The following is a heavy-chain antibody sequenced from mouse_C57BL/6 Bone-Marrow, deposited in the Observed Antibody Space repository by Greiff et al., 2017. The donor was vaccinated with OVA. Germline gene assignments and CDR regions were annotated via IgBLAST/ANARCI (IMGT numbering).Heavy chain of an antibody. CDR3: ARALYYYGPPSMDY. CDR2: ISDGGSYT. Sequence: EVQLVESGGGLVKPGGSLKLSCAASGFTFSSYAMSWVRQTPEKRLEWVATISDGGSYTYYPDNVKGRFTISRDNAKNNLYLQMSHLKSEDTAMYDCARALYYYGPPSMDYWGQGTSVTVSS. CDR1: GFTFSSYA. V-gene: IGHV5-4*01. D-gene: IGHD1-1*01. J-gene: IGHJ4*01.